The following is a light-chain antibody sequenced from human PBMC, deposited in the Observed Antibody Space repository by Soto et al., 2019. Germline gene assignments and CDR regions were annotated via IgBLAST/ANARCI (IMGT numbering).Light chain of an antibody. V-gene: IGLV2-8*01. Sequence: QSALTQPPSASGSPGQSVTISCTGTSSDVGDYNYVSWYQQHPGKAPNLMIYEITKRPSGVPDRFSGSKSGNTASLTVSGLRAEDEADYFCSSYAGRNNVIFGGGTKLTVL. J-gene: IGLJ2*01. CDR2: EIT. CDR3: SSYAGRNNVI. CDR1: SSDVGDYNY.